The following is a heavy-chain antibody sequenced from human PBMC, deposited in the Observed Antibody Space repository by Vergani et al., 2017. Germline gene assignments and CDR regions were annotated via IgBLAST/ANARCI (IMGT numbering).Heavy chain of an antibody. CDR1: GFTFSSYG. D-gene: IGHD3-3*01. Sequence: QVQLVESGGGVVQPGRSLRLSCAASGFTFSSYGMPWVRHAPGKGLEWVAVIWYDGSNKYYADSVKGRFTISRDNSKNSLYQQMNSLRAEDTAVYYCAIDEYDFWSGYTWFDPWGQGTLVTVSS. V-gene: IGHV3-33*01. J-gene: IGHJ5*02. CDR3: AIDEYDFWSGYTWFDP. CDR2: IWYDGSNK.